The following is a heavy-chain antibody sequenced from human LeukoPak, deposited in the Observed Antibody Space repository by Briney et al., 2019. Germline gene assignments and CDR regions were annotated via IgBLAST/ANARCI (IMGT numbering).Heavy chain of an antibody. CDR1: GGSFSGYY. CDR3: ARVNNRYCSSTSCYTVTYYMDV. J-gene: IGHJ6*03. V-gene: IGHV4-34*01. D-gene: IGHD2-2*02. CDR2: INHSGST. Sequence: SETLSLTCAVYGGSFSGYYWSWIRQPPGKGLEWIGEINHSGSTNYNPSLKSRVTISVDTSKNQFSLKLSSVTAADTAVYYCARVNNRYCSSTSCYTVTYYMDVWGKGTTVTVSS.